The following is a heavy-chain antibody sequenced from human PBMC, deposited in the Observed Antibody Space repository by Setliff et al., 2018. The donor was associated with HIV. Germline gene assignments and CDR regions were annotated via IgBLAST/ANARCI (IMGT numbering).Heavy chain of an antibody. D-gene: IGHD5-18*01. Sequence: PSETLSLTCTVSGGSMSGYYWSWIRQPPGRGLEWIGYVSYSGDTNYNPSLKSRVTISIDTSKNQFPLRVNSVTAADTALYSCARHGGGYGYGSFDFWSRGTLVTVSS. J-gene: IGHJ4*02. CDR3: ARHGGGYGYGSFDF. V-gene: IGHV4-59*08. CDR1: GGSMSGYY. CDR2: VSYSGDT.